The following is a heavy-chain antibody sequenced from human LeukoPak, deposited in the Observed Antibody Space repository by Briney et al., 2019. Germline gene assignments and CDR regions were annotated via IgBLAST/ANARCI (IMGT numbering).Heavy chain of an antibody. D-gene: IGHD6-13*01. Sequence: GGSLRLSCAASGFTFSSYAMHWVRQAPGKGLEWVAVISYDGSNKYYVDSVKGRFTISRDNSKNTLYLQMNSLRAEDTAVYYCARPRESSSWYGGNYYYGMDVWGQGTTVTVSS. J-gene: IGHJ6*02. V-gene: IGHV3-30-3*01. CDR3: ARPRESSSWYGGNYYYGMDV. CDR1: GFTFSSYA. CDR2: ISYDGSNK.